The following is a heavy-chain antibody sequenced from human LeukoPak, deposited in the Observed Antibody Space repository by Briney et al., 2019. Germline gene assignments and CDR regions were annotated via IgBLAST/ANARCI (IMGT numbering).Heavy chain of an antibody. CDR3: ARDRDEGLGGFLEYY. Sequence: RASVKVSCKASGGTFSSYAISWVRQAPGQGLEWMGGIIPIFGTANYAQKFQGRATITADESTSTAYMELSSLRSEDTAVYYCARDRDEGLGGFLEYYWGQGTLVTVSS. CDR2: IIPIFGTA. D-gene: IGHD3-3*01. V-gene: IGHV1-69*13. CDR1: GGTFSSYA. J-gene: IGHJ4*02.